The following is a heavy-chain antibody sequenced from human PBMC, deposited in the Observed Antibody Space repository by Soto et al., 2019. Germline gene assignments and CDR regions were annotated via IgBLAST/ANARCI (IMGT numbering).Heavy chain of an antibody. CDR1: GDSIISDKW. J-gene: IGHJ4*02. Sequence: PSETLSLTCAVSGDSIISDKWWSWVRQAPGKGLEWTGEIHHSGNSNYNPSLKSRVIISVDRSKNQFSLNLSSVTDADTAVYFCARGERQQQRDFWGQGTMVTV. D-gene: IGHD6-25*01. CDR3: ARGERQQQRDF. CDR2: IHHSGNS. V-gene: IGHV4-4*02.